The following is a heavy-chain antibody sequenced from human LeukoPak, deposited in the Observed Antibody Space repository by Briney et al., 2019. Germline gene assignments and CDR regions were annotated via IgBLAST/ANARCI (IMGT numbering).Heavy chain of an antibody. J-gene: IGHJ3*02. CDR1: GFDFNNYN. Sequence: GGSLRLSCAASGFDFNNYNMNWVRQAPGKGLEWVSSITSSGTYIYYAESVKGRFTISRDNSKNTLYLQMNSLRAEDTAVYYCAKDPGWNDSDDAFDIWGQGTMITVSS. CDR3: AKDPGWNDSDDAFDI. CDR2: ITSSGTYI. D-gene: IGHD1-1*01. V-gene: IGHV3-21*01.